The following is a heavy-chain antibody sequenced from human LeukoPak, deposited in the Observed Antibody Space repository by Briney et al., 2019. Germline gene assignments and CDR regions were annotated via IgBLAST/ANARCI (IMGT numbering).Heavy chain of an antibody. CDR1: SGSFSGYY. D-gene: IGHD3-22*01. Sequence: SETLSLTCAVYSGSFSGYYWSWIRQPPGKGLEWIGYIYYSGSTNYNPSLKSRATISVDTSKNQFSLKLSSVTAADTAVYYCARVPQYYEPRFGFDYWGQGTLVTVSS. J-gene: IGHJ4*02. CDR2: IYYSGST. V-gene: IGHV4-59*01. CDR3: ARVPQYYEPRFGFDY.